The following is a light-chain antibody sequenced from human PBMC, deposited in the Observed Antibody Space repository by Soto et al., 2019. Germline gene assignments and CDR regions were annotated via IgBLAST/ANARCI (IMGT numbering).Light chain of an antibody. CDR1: QSVSSSY. J-gene: IGKJ1*01. CDR3: QQYGSSRT. Sequence: EIVLTQSPGTLSLSPGERATLSCRASQSVSSSYLAWYQQKPGQAPRLLIYGASSRATGIPDRFSGSGSGTDFTLKISRLEPEDFAVYYCQQYGSSRTFGQGTKVEIK. CDR2: GAS. V-gene: IGKV3-20*01.